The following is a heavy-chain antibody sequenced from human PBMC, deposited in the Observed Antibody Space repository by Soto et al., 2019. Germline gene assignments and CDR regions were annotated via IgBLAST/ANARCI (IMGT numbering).Heavy chain of an antibody. V-gene: IGHV3-23*01. CDR3: AKDLWMVRGTTDY. D-gene: IGHD3-10*01. CDR1: GFTFSSYA. Sequence: GGSLRLSCAASGFTFSSYAMSWVRQAPGKGLEWVSAISGSGGSTYYADSVKGRFTISRDNSKNTLYLQMNSLRAEDTAVYYCAKDLWMVRGTTDYWGQRTLVTVSS. CDR2: ISGSGGST. J-gene: IGHJ4*02.